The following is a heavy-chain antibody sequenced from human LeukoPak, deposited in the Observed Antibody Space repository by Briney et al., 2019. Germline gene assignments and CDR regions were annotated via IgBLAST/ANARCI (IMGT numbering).Heavy chain of an antibody. Sequence: PGGSLRLSCAASGFTFSSDSMNWVRQAPGRGLEWISYISSSSSTINYADSVKGRFTISRDKAKNSLFLQMNSLRAEDTAVYYCARSYDSSGFYPYYFDYWGQGTLVTVSS. CDR3: ARSYDSSGFYPYYFDY. D-gene: IGHD3-22*01. J-gene: IGHJ4*02. V-gene: IGHV3-48*01. CDR1: GFTFSSDS. CDR2: ISSSSSTI.